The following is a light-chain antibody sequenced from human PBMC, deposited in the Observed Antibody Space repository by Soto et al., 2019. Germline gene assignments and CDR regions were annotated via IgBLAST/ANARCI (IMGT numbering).Light chain of an antibody. CDR3: MEALQTPYT. CDR1: QSLLYSNVYNY. CDR2: LGS. Sequence: DIVMTQSPLSLPVTPGEPASISCRSSQSLLYSNVYNYLDWYLQKPGQSPQLLIYLGSTRASGVPDRFSGSGSGTDFTLKISRVEAEDVGVYYCMEALQTPYTFGQGTKLEIK. V-gene: IGKV2-28*01. J-gene: IGKJ2*01.